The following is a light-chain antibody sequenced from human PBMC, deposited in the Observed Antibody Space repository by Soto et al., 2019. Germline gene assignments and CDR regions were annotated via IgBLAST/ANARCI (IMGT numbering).Light chain of an antibody. V-gene: IGKV3-15*01. Sequence: EIVMTQSPATLSVSPGERATLSCRASQSVTTDLAWYQQRPGQATRLLIYGASSRAIGVPTRFSGSGSGTQFTLTISSLQSEDFAVYYCQQYNDWPYTFGQGTKLEI. CDR1: QSVTTD. CDR2: GAS. J-gene: IGKJ2*01. CDR3: QQYNDWPYT.